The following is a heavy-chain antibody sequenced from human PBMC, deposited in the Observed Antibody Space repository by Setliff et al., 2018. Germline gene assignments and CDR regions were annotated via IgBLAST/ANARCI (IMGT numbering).Heavy chain of an antibody. CDR1: GGSISNSGYS. J-gene: IGHJ4*02. CDR2: IYYSGST. D-gene: IGHD3-22*01. Sequence: ETLSLTCTVSGGSISNSGYSWGWIRQPPGKGLEWIGSIYYSGSTYYKSSLKSRVTISVDTSENQSSLKLSSVTAADTAIYYCARYDSSGYSENYYFDYWGQGTLVTVSS. V-gene: IGHV4-39*07. CDR3: ARYDSSGYSENYYFDY.